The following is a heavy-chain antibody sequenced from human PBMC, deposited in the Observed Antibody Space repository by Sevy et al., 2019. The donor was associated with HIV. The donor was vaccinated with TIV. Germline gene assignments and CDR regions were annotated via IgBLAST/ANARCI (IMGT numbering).Heavy chain of an antibody. CDR2: ISWDGGST. CDR1: GFTFDDYT. CDR3: AKDRYGITGKTYYYYYGMDV. Sequence: GGSLRLSCAASGFTFDDYTMHWVRQAPGKGLKWVSLISWDGGSTYYADSVKGRFTISRDNSKNSLYLQMNSLRTEDTALYYCAKDRYGITGKTYYYYYGMDVWGQGTTVTVSS. J-gene: IGHJ6*02. D-gene: IGHD1-20*01. V-gene: IGHV3-43*01.